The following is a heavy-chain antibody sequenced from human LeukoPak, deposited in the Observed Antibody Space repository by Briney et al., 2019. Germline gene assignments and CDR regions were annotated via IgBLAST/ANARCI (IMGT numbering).Heavy chain of an antibody. J-gene: IGHJ4*02. CDR2: ISSSSSYI. Sequence: PGGSLRLSCAASGFTFSRYSMNWVRQAPGKGLEWVSSISSSSSYIYYTDSVKGRFTISRDNAKNSLYLQMNSLRAEDTALYFCARDIDDVGALFDFWGQGTLVTVSS. CDR3: ARDIDDVGALFDF. CDR1: GFTFSRYS. V-gene: IGHV3-21*04. D-gene: IGHD1-26*01.